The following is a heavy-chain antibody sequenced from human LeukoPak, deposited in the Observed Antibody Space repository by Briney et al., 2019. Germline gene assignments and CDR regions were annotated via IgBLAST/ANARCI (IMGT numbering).Heavy chain of an antibody. CDR1: GYTFTNYA. CDR2: INAGNGNT. V-gene: IGHV1-3*01. Sequence: ASVTVSCKASGYTFTNYAIHWVRQAPGQRLEWMGWINAGNGNTKYSQKFQGRVTITRDTSASTAYMYLSSLRSEDTAVYYCARDQVVPAAINPWGQGTLVTVSS. D-gene: IGHD2-2*02. CDR3: ARDQVVPAAINP. J-gene: IGHJ5*02.